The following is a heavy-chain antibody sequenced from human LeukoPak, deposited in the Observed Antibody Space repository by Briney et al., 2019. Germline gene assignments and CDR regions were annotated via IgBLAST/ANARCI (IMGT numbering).Heavy chain of an antibody. CDR2: IWYDGSNK. D-gene: IGHD3-3*01. CDR3: ARGQLRFPNYYYYGMDV. CDR1: GFTFSSYG. Sequence: PGGSLRLSCAASGFTFSSYGMHWVRQAPGKGLEWVAVIWYDGSNKYYADSVKGRFTISRDNSKNTLYLQMNSLRAEDTAVYYCARGQLRFPNYYYYGMDVWGQGTTGTVSS. J-gene: IGHJ6*02. V-gene: IGHV3-33*01.